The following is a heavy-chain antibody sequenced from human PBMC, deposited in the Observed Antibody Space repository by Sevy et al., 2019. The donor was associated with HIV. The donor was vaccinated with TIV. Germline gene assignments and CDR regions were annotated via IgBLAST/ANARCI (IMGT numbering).Heavy chain of an antibody. D-gene: IGHD4-17*01. CDR3: AGERVNYGDYYYDGMDV. J-gene: IGHJ6*02. Sequence: GGSLRLSCAASGFTVSSNYMSWVRQAPGKGLEWVSVIYSVGSKYYEDSVKGRFTISSDNSKNTENLQMNIVRDEDRAGYYCAGERVNYGDYYYDGMDVWGQGTTVTVSS. CDR1: GFTVSSNY. V-gene: IGHV3-53*01. CDR2: IYSVGSK.